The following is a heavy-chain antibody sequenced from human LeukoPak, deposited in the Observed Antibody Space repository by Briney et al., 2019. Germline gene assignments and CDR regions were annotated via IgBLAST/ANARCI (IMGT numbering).Heavy chain of an antibody. V-gene: IGHV4-39*07. CDR2: IFYSGST. J-gene: IGHJ3*02. Sequence: PSETLSLTCTVSGGSISTSSYYWGWVRQPPGTGLEWIGNIFYSGSTYYSPSLKSRVTISLDTSRNQFSLKLSSVTAADTAVYYCARDRHYDFWSGYYKGGNAFDIWGQGTMVTVSS. CDR3: ARDRHYDFWSGYYKGGNAFDI. CDR1: GGSISTSSYY. D-gene: IGHD3-3*01.